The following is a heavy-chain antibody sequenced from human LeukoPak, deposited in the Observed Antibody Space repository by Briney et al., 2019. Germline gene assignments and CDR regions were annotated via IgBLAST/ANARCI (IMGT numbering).Heavy chain of an antibody. V-gene: IGHV3-48*01. J-gene: IGHJ4*02. CDR3: ARDTSSSSFDY. D-gene: IGHD6-6*01. Sequence: AGGSLRLSCAASGFTFSSYSMNWVRQAPGKGLEWVSYISSSSSTIYYADSVKGRFTISRDNAKNSLYLQMNSLRAEDTAVYYCARDTSSSSFDYWGQGTLVTVSS. CDR2: ISSSSSTI. CDR1: GFTFSSYS.